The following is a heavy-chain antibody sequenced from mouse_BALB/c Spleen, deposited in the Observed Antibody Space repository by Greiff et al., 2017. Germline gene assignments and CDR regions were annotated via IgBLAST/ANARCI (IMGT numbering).Heavy chain of an antibody. CDR1: GFTFSSYY. V-gene: IGHV5-6-2*01. D-gene: IGHD2-1*01. J-gene: IGHJ2*01. Sequence: EVMLVESGGGLVKLGGSLKLSCAASGFTFSSYYMSWVRQTPEKRLELVAAINSNGGSTYYPDTVTGRFTISRDNAKNTLYLEMSSLRSEDTAMYYCARVPYYVNYGGYFDYWGQGTTLTVSS. CDR2: INSNGGST. CDR3: ARVPYYVNYGGYFDY.